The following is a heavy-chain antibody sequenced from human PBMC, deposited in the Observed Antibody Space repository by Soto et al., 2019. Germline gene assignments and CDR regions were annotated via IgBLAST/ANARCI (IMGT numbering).Heavy chain of an antibody. J-gene: IGHJ4*02. CDR3: ASGMGGYSYGHFDY. D-gene: IGHD5-18*01. CDR2: IYHSGST. CDR1: GGSISSGGYS. V-gene: IGHV4-30-2*01. Sequence: PSETLSLTCAVSGGSISSGGYSWSWIRQPPGKGLEWIGYIYHSGSTYYNPSLKSRVTISVDRSKSQFSLKLSSVTAADTAVYYCASGMGGYSYGHFDYWGQGTLVTVSS.